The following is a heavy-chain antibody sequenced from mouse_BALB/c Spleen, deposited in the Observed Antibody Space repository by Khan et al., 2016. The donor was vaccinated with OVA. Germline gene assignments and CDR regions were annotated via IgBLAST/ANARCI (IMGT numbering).Heavy chain of an antibody. CDR3: ARDDCNYEDAMDY. CDR2: IWAGGST. D-gene: IGHD2-1*01. Sequence: QVLLKESGPGLVAPSQSLSITCTVSGFKSITYGVHWVRQPPGKGLEWLGIIWAGGSTNYNSALMSRLSITKDNSKSQVFLQMNSLQTDDTAMYYYARDDCNYEDAMDYWGQGTSVTVSS. CDR1: GFKSITYG. J-gene: IGHJ4*01. V-gene: IGHV2-9*02.